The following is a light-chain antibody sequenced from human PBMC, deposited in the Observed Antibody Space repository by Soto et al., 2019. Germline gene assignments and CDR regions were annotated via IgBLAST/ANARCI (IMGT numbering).Light chain of an antibody. CDR1: QRVSSSY. CDR3: QQYGSSPLT. J-gene: IGKJ4*01. V-gene: IGKV3-20*01. Sequence: EIVLTQSPGTLSLSPGERAALSCRASQRVSSSYLAWYQQKPGQAPRLLIYGASSRATGIPDRFSGSGSGTDITLTFSRLEPEDFAVYYCQQYGSSPLTFGGGTTVEIK. CDR2: GAS.